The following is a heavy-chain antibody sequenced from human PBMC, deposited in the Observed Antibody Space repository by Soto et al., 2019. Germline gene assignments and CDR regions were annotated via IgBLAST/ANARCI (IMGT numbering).Heavy chain of an antibody. D-gene: IGHD3-10*01. J-gene: IGHJ4*02. CDR3: ARDVSGPMDY. CDR1: GYTFTNYY. CDR2: IYPNGGST. V-gene: IGHV1-46*01. Sequence: GASVKVSCQACGYTFTNYYMHWVRQAPAQGLEWMGIIYPNGGSTRNAQKFQGRVTMTRDTSTSTVYMELSSLRSEDTAVYYCARDVSGPMDYWGRGTLVTVSS.